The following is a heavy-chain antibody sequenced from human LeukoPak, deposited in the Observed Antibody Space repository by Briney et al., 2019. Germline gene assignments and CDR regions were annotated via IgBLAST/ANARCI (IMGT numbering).Heavy chain of an antibody. CDR1: GYTFTSYG. V-gene: IGHV1-18*01. Sequence: GASVKVSCKASGYTFTSYGISWVRQAPGQGLEWMGWISAYNGNTNYAQKLQGRVTMTTDTSTSTAYMELRSPRSDDTAVYYCARDVGTMTQDTIDYWGQGTLVTVSS. CDR2: ISAYNGNT. J-gene: IGHJ4*02. CDR3: ARDVGTMTQDTIDY. D-gene: IGHD3-22*01.